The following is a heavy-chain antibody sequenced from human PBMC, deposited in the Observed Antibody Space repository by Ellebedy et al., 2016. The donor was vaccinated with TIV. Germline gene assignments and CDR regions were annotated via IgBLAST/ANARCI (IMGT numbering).Heavy chain of an antibody. CDR2: TRNKANRYTT. D-gene: IGHD1-26*01. CDR1: GFTFSDYY. V-gene: IGHV3-72*01. Sequence: GESLKISCAASGFTFSDYYMHWVRQARGTGLEWVGLTRNKANRYTTEYAASVKGRLTITRDDSKNSLYLQMNSMKTEDTAVYYCASYEWELLRGYAFDIWGQGTMVTVSS. J-gene: IGHJ3*02. CDR3: ASYEWELLRGYAFDI.